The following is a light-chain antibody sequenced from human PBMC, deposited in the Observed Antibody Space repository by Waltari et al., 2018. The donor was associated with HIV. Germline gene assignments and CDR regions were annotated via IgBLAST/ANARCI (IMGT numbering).Light chain of an antibody. CDR3: ASHAGSKDV. V-gene: IGLV2-8*01. J-gene: IGLJ2*01. CDR2: AVT. Sequence: QSALTQPPSASGSPGQSVTISCTGTSSDVGAYNYVSWFQQHPGQAPKLIICAVTKRPSGVPDGFSGSKSGNTASLTVSGLQAEDEADYYCASHAGSKDVFGGGTRLTVL. CDR1: SSDVGAYNY.